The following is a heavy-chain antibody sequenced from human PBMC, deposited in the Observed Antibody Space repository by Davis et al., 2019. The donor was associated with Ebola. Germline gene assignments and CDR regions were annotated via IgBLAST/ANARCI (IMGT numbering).Heavy chain of an antibody. Sequence: PSETLSLTCAVYGGSFSGYYCSWIRPPPGKGLEWIGEINHSGSTNYNPSLKSRVTISVDTSKNQFSLKLSSVTAADTAVYYCARRIGGRGTSHWYFDLWGRGTLVTVSS. V-gene: IGHV4-34*01. CDR3: ARRIGGRGTSHWYFDL. D-gene: IGHD1-26*01. CDR1: GGSFSGYY. CDR2: INHSGST. J-gene: IGHJ2*01.